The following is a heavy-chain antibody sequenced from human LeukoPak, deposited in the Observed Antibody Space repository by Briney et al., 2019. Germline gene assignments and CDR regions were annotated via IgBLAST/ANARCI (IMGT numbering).Heavy chain of an antibody. Sequence: SVKVSCKASGGAFSSYAISWVRQAPGQGLEWMGAIIPIFGTANYAQKFQGRVTITADESTSTAYMELSSLRSEDTAVYYCMGYCSGGSCYSHLDYWGQGTLVTVSS. D-gene: IGHD2-15*01. V-gene: IGHV1-69*13. CDR2: IIPIFGTA. CDR3: MGYCSGGSCYSHLDY. CDR1: GGAFSSYA. J-gene: IGHJ4*02.